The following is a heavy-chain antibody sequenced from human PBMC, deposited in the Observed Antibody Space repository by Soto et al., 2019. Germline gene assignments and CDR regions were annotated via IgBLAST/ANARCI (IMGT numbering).Heavy chain of an antibody. J-gene: IGHJ4*02. CDR3: VRGGYYDSSGYGHFDY. CDR2: IWYDGSNK. Sequence: QVQLVESGGGVVQPGRSLRLSCAASGFTFSSYGMHWVRQAPGKGLEWVAVIWYDGSNKYYADSVKGRFTISRDNSKNTLYLQMNSLIADVTAVYYPVRGGYYDSSGYGHFDYWGQGTLVTVFS. CDR1: GFTFSSYG. D-gene: IGHD3-22*01. V-gene: IGHV3-33*01.